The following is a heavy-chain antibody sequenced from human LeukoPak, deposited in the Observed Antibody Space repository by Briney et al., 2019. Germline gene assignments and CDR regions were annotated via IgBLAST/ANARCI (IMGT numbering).Heavy chain of an antibody. CDR1: GGTFSSYA. V-gene: IGHV1-69*13. Sequence: SVKVSCKASGGTFSSYAISWVRQAPGQGLEWMGGIIPIFGTANYAQKFQGRVTITADESTSIAYMELSSLRSEDTAVYYCARDLGLTGAGYYYYMDVWGKGITVTVSS. J-gene: IGHJ6*03. CDR3: ARDLGLTGAGYYYYMDV. D-gene: IGHD1-20*01. CDR2: IIPIFGTA.